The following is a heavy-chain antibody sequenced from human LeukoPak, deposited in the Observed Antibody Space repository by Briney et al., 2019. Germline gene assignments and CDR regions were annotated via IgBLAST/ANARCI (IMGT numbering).Heavy chain of an antibody. CDR3: ARGGYYYDSSGYYSLDY. D-gene: IGHD3-22*01. Sequence: ASVKVSCKASGGTFSSYAISWVRQAPGQGLEWMGGIIPIFGTANYAQKFQGRVTITTDDSTSTAYMELSSLRSEDTAVYYCARGGYYYDSSGYYSLDYWGQGTLVTVSS. J-gene: IGHJ4*02. CDR2: IIPIFGTA. CDR1: GGTFSSYA. V-gene: IGHV1-69*05.